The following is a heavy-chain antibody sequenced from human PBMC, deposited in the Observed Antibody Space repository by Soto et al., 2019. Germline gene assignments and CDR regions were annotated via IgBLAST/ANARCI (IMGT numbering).Heavy chain of an antibody. Sequence: QVQLQESGPGLVKPSQTLSLTCTVSGGSISSGGYYWSWIRQHPGKGLEWIGYIYYSGSTYYNPSLKSRVTISAAPSKNQFSLKLSSVTAADTAVYYCARDHYDSSGYLPTFAFDIWGQGTMVTVSS. CDR1: GGSISSGGYY. D-gene: IGHD3-22*01. CDR3: ARDHYDSSGYLPTFAFDI. J-gene: IGHJ3*02. V-gene: IGHV4-31*03. CDR2: IYYSGST.